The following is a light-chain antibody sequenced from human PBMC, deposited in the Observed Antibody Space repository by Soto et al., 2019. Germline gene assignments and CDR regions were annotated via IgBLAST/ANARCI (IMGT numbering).Light chain of an antibody. V-gene: IGKV3D-15*01. CDR2: GAS. CDR1: QNISNY. CDR3: QHYNSYSEA. Sequence: IVLTQSPATLSLSPGKRATLSCRASQNISNYLIWYQQKPGQAPRLLIYGASSRATGIPDRFSGSGSGTEFTLTISSLQPDDFATYYCQHYNSYSEAFGQGTKVDIK. J-gene: IGKJ1*01.